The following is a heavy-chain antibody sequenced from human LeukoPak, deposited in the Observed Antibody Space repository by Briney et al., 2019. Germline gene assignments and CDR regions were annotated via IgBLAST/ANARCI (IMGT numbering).Heavy chain of an antibody. Sequence: SETLSLTCTVSGGSVSSGSYYWSWIRQPPGKGLEWIGYIYYSGSTNHNPSLKSRVTISVDTSKNQFSLKLSSVTAADTAVYYCARTVGGYYDSSGYYNDYWGQGTLVTVSS. V-gene: IGHV4-61*01. CDR3: ARTVGGYYDSSGYYNDY. D-gene: IGHD3-22*01. CDR2: IYYSGST. J-gene: IGHJ4*02. CDR1: GGSVSSGSYY.